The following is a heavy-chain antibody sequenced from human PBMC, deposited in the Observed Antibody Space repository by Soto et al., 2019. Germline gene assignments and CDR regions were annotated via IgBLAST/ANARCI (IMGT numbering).Heavy chain of an antibody. D-gene: IGHD3-3*01. CDR1: GFTFSSYA. Sequence: EVQLLESGGGLVQPGGSLRLSCAASGFTFSSYAMSWVRQAPGKGLEWVSGISGSGGSTYYADSVKGRFTISRDNSKNTLYLQMSSLRAEDTALYYCAKDVPYDFWSRYPIPDYWGQGTLVTVSS. CDR2: ISGSGGST. CDR3: AKDVPYDFWSRYPIPDY. V-gene: IGHV3-23*01. J-gene: IGHJ4*02.